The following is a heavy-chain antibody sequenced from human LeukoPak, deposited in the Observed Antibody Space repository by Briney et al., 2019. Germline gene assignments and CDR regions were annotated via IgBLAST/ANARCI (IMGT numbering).Heavy chain of an antibody. CDR2: INHSGST. V-gene: IGHV4-34*01. CDR1: GGSFSGYY. CDR3: ASGSDTSTNYWYFDL. J-gene: IGHJ2*01. D-gene: IGHD2-2*01. Sequence: SETLSLTCAVYGGSFSGYYWSWVRQPPGKGLEWMGEINHSGSTNYNPSLTSGGTISVETTKKQSSLRLRDVTAADTAVYYCASGSDTSTNYWYFDLWGRGTLVTVSS.